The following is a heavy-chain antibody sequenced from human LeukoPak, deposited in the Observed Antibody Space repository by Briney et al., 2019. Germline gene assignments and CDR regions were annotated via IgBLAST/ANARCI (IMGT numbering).Heavy chain of an antibody. D-gene: IGHD6-13*01. CDR3: ARGGVKYSAAADY. J-gene: IGHJ4*02. V-gene: IGHV3-23*01. CDR1: GFTFSSYA. CDR2: ISSIGGST. Sequence: PGGSLRLSCAASGFTFSSYAMSWVRQAPGKGLEWVSAISSIGGSTYYADSVKGRFTISRDNSKNTLYLQMNSLRAEDTAVYYCARGGVKYSAAADYWGQGTLVTVSS.